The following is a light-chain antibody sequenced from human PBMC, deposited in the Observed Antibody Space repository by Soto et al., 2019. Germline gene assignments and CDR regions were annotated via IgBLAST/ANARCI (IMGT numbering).Light chain of an antibody. V-gene: IGKV3-20*01. J-gene: IGKJ1*01. Sequence: IVLTQSPGTLSLSPWERATLSCRASQSVSGNNLVWYQQKPGQAPRLLIHGASNRATGIPDRISGSGSGTDFTLTIRRLEPEDFAVYYCQQYGNTLWTFGQGTKVEIK. CDR2: GAS. CDR1: QSVSGNN. CDR3: QQYGNTLWT.